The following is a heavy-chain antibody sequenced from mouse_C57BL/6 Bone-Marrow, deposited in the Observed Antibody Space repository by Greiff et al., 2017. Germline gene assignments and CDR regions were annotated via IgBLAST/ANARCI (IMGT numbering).Heavy chain of an antibody. CDR2: IHPNSGST. D-gene: IGHD2-4*01. Sequence: QVQLQQPGAELVKPGASVKLSCKASGYTFTSYWMHWVKQRPGQGLEWIGMIHPNSGSTNYNEKFKSKATLTVDKSSSTAYMQLSSLTSEDSAVYYCAFYYDYLEAWFAYWGQGTLVTVSA. V-gene: IGHV1-64*01. J-gene: IGHJ3*01. CDR1: GYTFTSYW. CDR3: AFYYDYLEAWFAY.